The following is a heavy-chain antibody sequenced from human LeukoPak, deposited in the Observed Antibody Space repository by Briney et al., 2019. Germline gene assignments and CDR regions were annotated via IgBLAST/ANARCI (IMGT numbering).Heavy chain of an antibody. Sequence: GGSLRLSCAASGFTFSNHWMHWVRQVPGKGPVWVSRVDGGGSSTSYADSVKGRFSISRDNTKSTLYLQMNSLIVEDTAVYYCARGPGSSGGAYVGDYWGHGTLVTVSS. J-gene: IGHJ4*01. V-gene: IGHV3-74*01. CDR2: VDGGGSST. CDR1: GFTFSNHW. D-gene: IGHD6-19*01. CDR3: ARGPGSSGGAYVGDY.